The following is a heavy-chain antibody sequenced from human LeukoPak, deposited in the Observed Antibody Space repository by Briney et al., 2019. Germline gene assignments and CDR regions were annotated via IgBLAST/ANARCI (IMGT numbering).Heavy chain of an antibody. V-gene: IGHV7-4-1*02. CDR1: GYTFTGYY. CDR2: INTNTGNP. CDR3: ARDSGQWLEYFDY. Sequence: ASVKVSCKASGYTFTGYYMHWVRQAPGQGLEWMGWINTNTGNPTYAQGFTGRFVFSLDTSVSTAYLQISSLKAEDTAVYYCARDSGQWLEYFDYWGQGTLVTVSS. D-gene: IGHD6-19*01. J-gene: IGHJ4*02.